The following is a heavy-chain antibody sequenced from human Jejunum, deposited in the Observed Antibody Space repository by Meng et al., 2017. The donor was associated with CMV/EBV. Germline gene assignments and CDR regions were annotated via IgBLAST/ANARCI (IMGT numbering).Heavy chain of an antibody. CDR1: GGSVPRGNAY. D-gene: IGHD2-15*01. V-gene: IGHV4-61*01. Sequence: TVSGGSVPRGNAYWNSIRQPPGEGLEWIGWIYYTGSSSYNPSLKSRATITLDTSKNQFSLKVTSVTAADTAVYYCARSTSGPGDYWGQGTLVTVSS. J-gene: IGHJ4*02. CDR2: IYYTGSS. CDR3: ARSTSGPGDY.